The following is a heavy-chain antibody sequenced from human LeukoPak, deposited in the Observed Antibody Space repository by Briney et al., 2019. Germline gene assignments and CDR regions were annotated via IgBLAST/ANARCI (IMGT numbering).Heavy chain of an antibody. Sequence: PSQTLSLTCTVSGGSISSGGYYWSWIRQHPGKGLEWIGYIYYSGSTDYNPSLKSRLTMSVDTSKNQFSLKLSSVTAADTAVYYCARPRIQLWSFDYWGQGTLVTVSS. V-gene: IGHV4-31*03. CDR3: ARPRIQLWSFDY. D-gene: IGHD5-18*01. CDR1: GGSISSGGYY. J-gene: IGHJ4*02. CDR2: IYYSGST.